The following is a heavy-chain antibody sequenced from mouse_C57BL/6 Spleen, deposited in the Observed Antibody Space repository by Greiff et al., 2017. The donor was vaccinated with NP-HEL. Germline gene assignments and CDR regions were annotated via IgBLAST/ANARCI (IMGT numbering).Heavy chain of an antibody. J-gene: IGHJ3*01. V-gene: IGHV1-15*01. Sequence: QVQLKESGAELVRPGASVTLSCKASGYTFTDYEMHWVKQTPVHGLEWIGAIDPETGGTDYNQKFKGKAILTADKSSSTAYMELRSLTSEDSAVYYCVYDGGAYWGQGTLVTVSA. CDR1: GYTFTDYE. D-gene: IGHD2-14*01. CDR2: IDPETGGT. CDR3: VYDGGAY.